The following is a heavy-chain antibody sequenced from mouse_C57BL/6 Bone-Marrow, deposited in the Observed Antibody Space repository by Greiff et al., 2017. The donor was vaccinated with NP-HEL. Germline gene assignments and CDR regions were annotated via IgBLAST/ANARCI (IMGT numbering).Heavy chain of an antibody. CDR1: GYTFTSYW. D-gene: IGHD2-10*01. J-gene: IGHJ2*01. CDR3: ARPYYGRGYFDY. Sequence: QVQLKQPGAELVRPGSSVKLSCKASGYTFTSYWMDWVKQRPGQGLEWIGNIYPSDSETHYNQKFKDKATFTVNKSSSTAYMQFSRLASEDSAVYSCARPYYGRGYFDYWGQGTTLTVSS. V-gene: IGHV1-61*01. CDR2: IYPSDSET.